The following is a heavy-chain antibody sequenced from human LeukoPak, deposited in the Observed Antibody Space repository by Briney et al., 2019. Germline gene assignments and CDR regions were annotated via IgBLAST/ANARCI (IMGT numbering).Heavy chain of an antibody. Sequence: SETLSLTCAVYGGSFSGYYWSWIRQPPGKGLEWIGEINHSGSTNYNPSLKSRVTISVDTSKNQFSLKLSSVTAADTAVYYCARTYYYDSSGPYNWFDPWGQGTLVTVSS. V-gene: IGHV4-34*01. CDR2: INHSGST. CDR1: GGSFSGYY. J-gene: IGHJ5*02. D-gene: IGHD3-22*01. CDR3: ARTYYYDSSGPYNWFDP.